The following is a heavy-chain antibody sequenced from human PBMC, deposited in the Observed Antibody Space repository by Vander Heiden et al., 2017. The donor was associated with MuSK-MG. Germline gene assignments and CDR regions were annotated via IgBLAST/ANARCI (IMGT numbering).Heavy chain of an antibody. V-gene: IGHV1-46*03. D-gene: IGHD6-19*01. J-gene: IGHJ4*02. Sequence: VPPLLSGAEVKKPGASVKASCKASGYTFPTYYVHWVRQAPGQGLEWMGIINPSGGSTSYAQKFQGRVTMTRDRSTSTVYMELSSLRSEDTAVYYCARAPLGYSSGWYPPGDYWGQGTLVTVSS. CDR2: INPSGGST. CDR3: ARAPLGYSSGWYPPGDY. CDR1: GYTFPTYY.